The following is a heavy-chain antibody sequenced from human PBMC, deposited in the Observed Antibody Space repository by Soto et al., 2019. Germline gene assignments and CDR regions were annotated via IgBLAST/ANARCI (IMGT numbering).Heavy chain of an antibody. CDR2: INTSKGNT. J-gene: IGHJ4*02. V-gene: IGHV1-3*04. D-gene: IGHD2-8*01. CDR1: GYTYSAYA. CDR3: ARESTGVRRSVFDY. Sequence: VKGYCKAAGYTYSAYARRWGLKANEQRPEWMGWINTSKGNTRYSQKFQGRVTFARDTLATTVYLELSSLKSEDTAVYYCARESTGVRRSVFDYWGQGSLVTVSS.